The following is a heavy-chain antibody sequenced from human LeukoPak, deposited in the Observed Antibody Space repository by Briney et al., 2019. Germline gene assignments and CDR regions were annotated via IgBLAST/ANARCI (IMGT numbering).Heavy chain of an antibody. CDR1: GGSVSSGSYY. CDR2: IYYSGST. V-gene: IGHV4-61*01. J-gene: IGHJ4*02. Sequence: SETLSLTGTVSGGSVSSGSYYWSWIRQPPGKGLEWIGYIYYSGSTNYNPSLKSRVTISVDTSKNQFSLKLSSVTAADTAVYYCARARVQLERRGFDYWGQGTLVTVSS. D-gene: IGHD1-1*01. CDR3: ARARVQLERRGFDY.